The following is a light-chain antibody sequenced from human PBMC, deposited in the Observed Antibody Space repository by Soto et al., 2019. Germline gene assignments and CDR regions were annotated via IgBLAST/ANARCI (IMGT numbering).Light chain of an antibody. J-gene: IGKJ1*01. CDR2: KVS. V-gene: IGKV1-5*03. Sequence: DIPMTPAPSTLSASVGDRVTITLRASQSISSWLAWFQQRPGKAPKLLIYKVSSLEDGVPSRFSGSGSGTDFSLTINSLQPDDFATYFCLQYKTYSRTFGQGTKVDIK. CDR3: LQYKTYSRT. CDR1: QSISSW.